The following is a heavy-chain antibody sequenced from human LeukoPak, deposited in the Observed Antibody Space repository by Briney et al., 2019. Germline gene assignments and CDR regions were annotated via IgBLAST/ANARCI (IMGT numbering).Heavy chain of an antibody. J-gene: IGHJ4*02. Sequence: GGSLRLSCAASGFTFSSHAMSWVRQAPGKGLEWVSAIDYSGGSTYYADSVKGRLTISRDNSKNTLYLQMNSLRAEDTAVYYCAKRRGIAVAGTGEWGQGTLVTVSS. V-gene: IGHV3-23*01. CDR2: IDYSGGST. D-gene: IGHD6-19*01. CDR1: GFTFSSHA. CDR3: AKRRGIAVAGTGE.